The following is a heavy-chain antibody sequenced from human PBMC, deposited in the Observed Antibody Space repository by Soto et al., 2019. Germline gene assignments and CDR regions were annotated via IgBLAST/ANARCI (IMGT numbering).Heavy chain of an antibody. J-gene: IGHJ3*02. V-gene: IGHV3-30-3*01. D-gene: IGHD3-3*01. Sequence: QVQLVESGGGVVQPGRSLRLSCAASGFTLSSYTIHWVRQAPGKGLEWVALISYDGSTKYYADSVKDRFMSSRDTSKNTLDLQMDSLSTEDTAVYYCARSREWLSNALDIWGQGTMVSVSS. CDR2: ISYDGSTK. CDR3: ARSREWLSNALDI. CDR1: GFTLSSYT.